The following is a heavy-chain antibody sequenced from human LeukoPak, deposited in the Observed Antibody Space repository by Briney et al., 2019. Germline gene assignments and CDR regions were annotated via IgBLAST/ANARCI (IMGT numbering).Heavy chain of an antibody. CDR3: ARRRAATIDY. Sequence: SETLSLTCAVSGGSISSGGYSWSWIRQPPGKGLEWIGTMYYSESSYCNPSLKTRVTISVDTSKNQFSLKLSSVTAADTAVYYCARRRAATIDYRGQGTLVTVSS. CDR2: MYYSESS. J-gene: IGHJ4*02. D-gene: IGHD6-25*01. V-gene: IGHV4-30-2*03. CDR1: GGSISSGGYS.